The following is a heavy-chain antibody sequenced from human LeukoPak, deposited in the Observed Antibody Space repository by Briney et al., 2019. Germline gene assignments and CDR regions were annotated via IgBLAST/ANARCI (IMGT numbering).Heavy chain of an antibody. V-gene: IGHV3-74*01. J-gene: IGHJ5*02. Sequence: GGSLGLSCAASGFTFSSYWMHWIRQAPGKGLVCVSRISNDGRSTIYADSVKGRFTISRDNGKNTVFLQMNSLRVEDTAVYYCVRGGSDYEYSGASWGQGTLVTVSS. CDR1: GFTFSSYW. D-gene: IGHD3-16*01. CDR3: VRGGSDYEYSGAS. CDR2: ISNDGRST.